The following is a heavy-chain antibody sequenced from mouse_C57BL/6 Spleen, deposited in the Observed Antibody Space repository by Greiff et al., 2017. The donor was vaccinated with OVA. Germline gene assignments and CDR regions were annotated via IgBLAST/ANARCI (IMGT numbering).Heavy chain of an antibody. V-gene: IGHV1-22*01. CDR3: ARGDSSGYVGDYFDY. J-gene: IGHJ2*01. Sequence: VHVKQSGPELVKPGASVKMSCKASGYTFTDYNMHWVKQSHGKSLEWIGYINPNNGGTSYNQKFKGKATLTVNKSSSTAYMELRSLTSEDSAVYYCARGDSSGYVGDYFDYWGQGTTLTVSS. CDR2: INPNNGGT. CDR1: GYTFTDYN. D-gene: IGHD3-2*02.